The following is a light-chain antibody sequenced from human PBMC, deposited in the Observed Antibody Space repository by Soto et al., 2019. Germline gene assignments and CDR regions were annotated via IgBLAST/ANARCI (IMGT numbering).Light chain of an antibody. CDR2: AAS. V-gene: IGKV1-9*01. Sequence: DIQLTQSPSFLSASVGDRVTVTCRASQAIINYLAWYQQTPGKAPNLLIYAASTLQSGVPSRFSGSGSGTEFTLTLSSLQPDDFATYYCQQYYSYWTFGQGTKVEIK. CDR1: QAIINY. J-gene: IGKJ1*01. CDR3: QQYYSYWT.